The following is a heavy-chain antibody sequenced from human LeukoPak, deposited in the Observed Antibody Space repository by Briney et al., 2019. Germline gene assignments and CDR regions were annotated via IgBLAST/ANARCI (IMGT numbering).Heavy chain of an antibody. Sequence: GGSLRLSCAASGFTVSSNYMSWVRLAPGKGLEWVSSISSTGGTTYYADAVKGRFTTSRDNSKNTLYLEMNSLRAEDTAAYFCAKDGSYGSSWYFYFDYWGQGTLVSVSS. CDR3: AKDGSYGSSWYFYFDY. J-gene: IGHJ4*02. D-gene: IGHD2-15*01. V-gene: IGHV3-23*01. CDR1: GFTVSSNY. CDR2: ISSTGGTT.